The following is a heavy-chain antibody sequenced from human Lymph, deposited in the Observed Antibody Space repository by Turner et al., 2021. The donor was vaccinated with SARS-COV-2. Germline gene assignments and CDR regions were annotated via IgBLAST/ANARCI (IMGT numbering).Heavy chain of an antibody. V-gene: IGHV3-23*01. D-gene: IGHD6-19*01. J-gene: IGHJ4*02. CDR1: GFTFSSYA. CDR3: AKDRFTLGSGWEDY. CDR2: ISGSGSST. Sequence: EVQLLESGGGLVQPGGSLRLSCAASGFTFSSYAMSWVRQAPGKGLEGVSAISGSGSSTYYADSVKGRFTISRDNSKNTLYLQMNSQRAEDTAIYYCAKDRFTLGSGWEDYWGQGALVTVSS.